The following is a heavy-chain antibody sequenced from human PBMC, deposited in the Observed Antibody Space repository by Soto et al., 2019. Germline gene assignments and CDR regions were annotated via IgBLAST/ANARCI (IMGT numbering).Heavy chain of an antibody. CDR3: ANPGRVYCGGGTCSTI. J-gene: IGHJ3*02. CDR2: MKPEGSEE. CDR1: GFTFGHYW. Sequence: EVQLVESGGDLVQPGGSLRLSCVASGFTFGHYWISWFRQAPGKGLEWVANMKPEGSEEYYGDSGKGRFTFSRDSAKNSLYLQMNSLRAEDTAMYYCANPGRVYCGGGTCSTIWGKGTLVTVSS. D-gene: IGHD2-15*01. V-gene: IGHV3-7*01.